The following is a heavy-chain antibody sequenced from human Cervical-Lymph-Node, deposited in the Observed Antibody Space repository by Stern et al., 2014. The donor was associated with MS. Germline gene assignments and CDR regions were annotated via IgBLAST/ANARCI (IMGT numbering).Heavy chain of an antibody. D-gene: IGHD3-9*01. Sequence: QVQLVQSGAEVKKPGSSVKVSCKASGDTFISYAITWVQQAPGQGLAWMGDIIPMFGTANYAQKFQDRVTITADKSTSTAYMEVNSLNSEDTAVYYCAGPRYNSWGQGTQVIVSS. J-gene: IGHJ4*02. CDR3: AGPRYNS. CDR1: GDTFISYA. CDR2: IIPMFGTA. V-gene: IGHV1-69*06.